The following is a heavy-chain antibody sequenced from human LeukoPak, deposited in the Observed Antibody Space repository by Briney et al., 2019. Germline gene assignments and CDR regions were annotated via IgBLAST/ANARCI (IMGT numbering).Heavy chain of an antibody. CDR3: ARVSSSGWTYWFDP. Sequence: GGSLRLSCEASGFTFSTYAVHGVRQAPGKGGEWVSAISYDGNNKFYADSVKGGFTIYRDNSKNPLYLQVSSLRVEDTAVYYCARVSSSGWTYWFDPWGQGTLVTVSS. D-gene: IGHD6-19*01. CDR2: ISYDGNNK. J-gene: IGHJ5*02. CDR1: GFTFSTYA. V-gene: IGHV3-30*04.